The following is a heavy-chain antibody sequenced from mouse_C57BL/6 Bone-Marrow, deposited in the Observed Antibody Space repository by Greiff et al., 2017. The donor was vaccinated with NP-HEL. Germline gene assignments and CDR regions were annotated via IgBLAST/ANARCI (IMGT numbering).Heavy chain of an antibody. V-gene: IGHV1-82*01. Sequence: VQLQQSGPELVKPGASVKISCKASGYAFSSSWMNWVKQRPGKGLEWIGRIYPGDGDTNYNGKFKGKATLTADKSSSTAYMQLSSLTSEDSAVYFCARAYYSNYFYFDYWGQGTTLTVSS. CDR3: ARAYYSNYFYFDY. D-gene: IGHD2-5*01. CDR2: IYPGDGDT. J-gene: IGHJ2*01. CDR1: GYAFSSSW.